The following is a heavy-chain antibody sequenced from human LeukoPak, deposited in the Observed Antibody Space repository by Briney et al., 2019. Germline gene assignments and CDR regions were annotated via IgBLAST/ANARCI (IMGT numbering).Heavy chain of an antibody. CDR1: GFIFSNYW. CDR3: ARVVVSGNRAFDI. V-gene: IGHV3-74*03. D-gene: IGHD6-19*01. Sequence: PGGSLRLSCTASGFIFSNYWMHWVRHAPGKGLVWVSRIASDGSSTTYADSVEGRFTISRDNAKNTLYLQMNSLRAEDTAVYYCARVVVSGNRAFDIWGQGTMVTVSS. J-gene: IGHJ3*02. CDR2: IASDGSST.